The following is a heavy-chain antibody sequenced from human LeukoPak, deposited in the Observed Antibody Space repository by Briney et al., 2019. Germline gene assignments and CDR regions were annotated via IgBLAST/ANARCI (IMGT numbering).Heavy chain of an antibody. Sequence: PGGSLRLSCAASGFTFSSYGMHWVRQAPGKGLEWVAFIRYDGSNKYYADSVKGRFTISRDNSKNTLYLRMNSLRAEDTAVYYCAKDLTRCSGSSCYSVFDYWGQGTLVTVSS. D-gene: IGHD2-15*01. CDR3: AKDLTRCSGSSCYSVFDY. CDR1: GFTFSSYG. V-gene: IGHV3-30*02. J-gene: IGHJ4*02. CDR2: IRYDGSNK.